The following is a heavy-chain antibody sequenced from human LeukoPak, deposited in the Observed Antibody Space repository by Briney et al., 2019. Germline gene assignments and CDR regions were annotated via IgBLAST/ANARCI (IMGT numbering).Heavy chain of an antibody. CDR2: INHSGST. Sequence: SETLSLTCAVYGGSFSGYYWSWIRQPPGKGLEWIGEINHSGSTNYNPSLKSRVTISVDTSKNQFSLKLSSVTAADTAVYYCARGGRYHYYHYMDVWGKGTTVTVSS. CDR3: ARGGRYHYYHYMDV. CDR1: GGSFSGYY. J-gene: IGHJ6*03. D-gene: IGHD1-14*01. V-gene: IGHV4-34*01.